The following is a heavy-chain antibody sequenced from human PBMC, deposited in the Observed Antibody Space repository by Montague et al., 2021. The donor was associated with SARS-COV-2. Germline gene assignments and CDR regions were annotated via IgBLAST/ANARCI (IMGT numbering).Heavy chain of an antibody. V-gene: IGHV4-4*07. CDR3: ARERSYLYWYFDL. Sequence: SKTLSLTCAVSAGSIRDYYWSRIRQPAGKGLEWIGRIYTTGSSDXSPSLQSRATMSVDTSKNQVSLRLMSVTAADTALYYCARERSYLYWYFDLWGRGTLVTVSS. CDR1: AGSIRDYY. CDR2: IYTTGSS. J-gene: IGHJ2*01.